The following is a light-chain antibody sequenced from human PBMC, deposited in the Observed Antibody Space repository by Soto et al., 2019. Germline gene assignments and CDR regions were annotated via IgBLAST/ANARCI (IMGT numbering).Light chain of an antibody. Sequence: QSALTQPASVSGSPGQSITISCTGTSSDVGGYNYVSWYQQHPGKAPKLMIYDVSNRPSGVSNRFSGSKSGNTASLTICGLQSEDEADYYCSSYTSSSTPVVFGGGTKRTVL. J-gene: IGLJ2*01. CDR3: SSYTSSSTPVV. V-gene: IGLV2-14*01. CDR2: DVS. CDR1: SSDVGGYNY.